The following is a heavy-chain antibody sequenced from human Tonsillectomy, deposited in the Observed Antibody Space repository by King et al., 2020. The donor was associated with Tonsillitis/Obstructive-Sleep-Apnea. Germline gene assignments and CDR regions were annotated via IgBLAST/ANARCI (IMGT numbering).Heavy chain of an antibody. D-gene: IGHD3-9*01. Sequence: VQLVESGGGVVQPGRSLRLSCAASRFTFSTYAMHWVRQAPGKGLEWVAVISYDGSNEYYADSVKGRFTISRDNSRNTLTLQMNSLIADDTDVYYCARVPLRRYLWFNYHYMDVRGKGATVTVSS. V-gene: IGHV3-30*04. CDR2: ISYDGSNE. CDR1: RFTFSTYA. CDR3: ARVPLRRYLWFNYHYMDV. J-gene: IGHJ6*03.